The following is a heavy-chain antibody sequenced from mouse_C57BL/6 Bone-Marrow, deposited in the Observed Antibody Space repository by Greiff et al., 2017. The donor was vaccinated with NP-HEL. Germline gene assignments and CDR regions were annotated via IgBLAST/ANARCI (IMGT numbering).Heavy chain of an antibody. V-gene: IGHV1-82*01. CDR2: IYPGDGDT. Sequence: VQLQQSGPELVKPGASVKISCKASGYAFSSSWMNWVKQRPGKGLEWIGRIYPGDGDTNYNGKFKGKATLTADKSSSTAYMQLSSLTSEDSAVYCCAREGSSGLYYFDYWGQGTTLTVSS. J-gene: IGHJ2*01. D-gene: IGHD3-2*02. CDR3: AREGSSGLYYFDY. CDR1: GYAFSSSW.